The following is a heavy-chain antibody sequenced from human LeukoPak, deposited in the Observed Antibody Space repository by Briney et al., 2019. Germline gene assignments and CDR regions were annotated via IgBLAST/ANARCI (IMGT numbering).Heavy chain of an antibody. CDR2: ISYDGSNK. J-gene: IGHJ6*03. Sequence: GGSLRLSCAASGFTFSSYAMHWVRQAPGKGLEWVAVISYDGSNKYYADSVKGRFTISRDNSKNTLYLQMNSLRAEDTAVYYCARAYASRGHSSWYEYFYYYMDVWGKGTTVTVSS. D-gene: IGHD6-13*01. CDR3: ARAYASRGHSSWYEYFYYYMDV. CDR1: GFTFSSYA. V-gene: IGHV3-30*04.